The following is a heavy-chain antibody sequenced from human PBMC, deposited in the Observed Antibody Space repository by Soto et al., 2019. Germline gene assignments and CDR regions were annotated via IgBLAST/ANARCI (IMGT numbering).Heavy chain of an antibody. J-gene: IGHJ6*02. Sequence: GGSLRLSCAASGFTFGTFAMGWVRQAPGKGLEWVSAINNNGGRTYYADSMKGRFTISRDNSRNTLYLQMSSLRAEDTAIYYCARTIEALTAGEIMDVWGQGTTVTVSS. CDR3: ARTIEALTAGEIMDV. V-gene: IGHV3-23*01. CDR2: INNNGGRT. CDR1: GFTFGTFA. D-gene: IGHD6-13*01.